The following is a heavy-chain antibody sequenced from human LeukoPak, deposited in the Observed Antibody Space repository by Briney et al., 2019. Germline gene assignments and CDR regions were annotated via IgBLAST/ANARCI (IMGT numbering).Heavy chain of an antibody. J-gene: IGHJ2*01. CDR3: XXXXXXXXXXXXXXXYFDL. Sequence: SQTLSLTCTVSGGSISSGGYYWSWIRQPPGKGLEWIXXXXXSGSTYYNPSLKSRVIISVDASENQFSLKLSSVITADTAVYXXXXXXXXXXXXXXXXXYFDLWGRGTLXIVSS. V-gene: IGHV4-30-4*01. CDR2: XXXSGST. CDR1: GGSISSGGYY.